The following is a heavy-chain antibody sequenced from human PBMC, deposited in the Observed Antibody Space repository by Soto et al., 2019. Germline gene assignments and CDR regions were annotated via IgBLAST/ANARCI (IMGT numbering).Heavy chain of an antibody. CDR3: ARHGGDYYDSSDPIN. J-gene: IGHJ4*02. D-gene: IGHD3-22*01. Sequence: GESLKISCKGSGYSFTSYWISWVRQMPGKVLEWMGRIDPSDSYTNYSPSFQGHVTISADKSISTAYLQWSSLKASDTAMYYCARHGGDYYDSSDPINWGQGTLVNVSS. V-gene: IGHV5-10-1*01. CDR1: GYSFTSYW. CDR2: IDPSDSYT.